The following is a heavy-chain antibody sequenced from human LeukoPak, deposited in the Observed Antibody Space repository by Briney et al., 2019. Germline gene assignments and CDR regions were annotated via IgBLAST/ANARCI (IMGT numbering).Heavy chain of an antibody. V-gene: IGHV4-61*01. CDR3: ARDRTAAGQFDY. D-gene: IGHD6-13*01. Sequence: PSETLSLTCTVSGASISSGSYYWSWIRQPPGKGLEWIGYIHYSGSTNYNPSLKSRVTISVDTSKNQFSLKLSSLTAADTALYYCARDRTAAGQFDYWGQGTLVTVSS. CDR1: GASISSGSYY. CDR2: IHYSGST. J-gene: IGHJ4*02.